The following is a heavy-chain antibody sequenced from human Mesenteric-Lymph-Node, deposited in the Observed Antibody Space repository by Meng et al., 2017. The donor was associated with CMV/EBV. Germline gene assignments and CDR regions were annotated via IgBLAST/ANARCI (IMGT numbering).Heavy chain of an antibody. CDR2: INTDNGGT. D-gene: IGHD6-19*01. CDR3: VRDIKLGGTRDY. V-gene: IGHV1-3*04. J-gene: IGHJ4*02. CDR1: GYTCNEYS. Sequence: SCKPSGYTCNEYSIHWVRQASGQGIEWRGWINTDNGGTQDSQRFKDRITMTRETSASTAFRDLTSLRYEDTAVYYCVRDIKLGGTRDYWGPGTLVTVSS.